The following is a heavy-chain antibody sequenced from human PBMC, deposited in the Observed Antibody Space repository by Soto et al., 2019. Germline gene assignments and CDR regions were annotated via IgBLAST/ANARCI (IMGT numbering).Heavy chain of an antibody. Sequence: PGGSLRLSCAVSGFPFTGYAMSWVRQAPGKGLEWVSAISGHGDATFYADSVKGRFTISRDNSKNTLYLHMNSLRAEDTALYYCANSRVSMVRGLIIIPNYWGQGTLVTVSS. CDR3: ANSRVSMVRGLIIIPNY. V-gene: IGHV3-23*01. D-gene: IGHD3-10*01. CDR1: GFPFTGYA. CDR2: ISGHGDAT. J-gene: IGHJ4*02.